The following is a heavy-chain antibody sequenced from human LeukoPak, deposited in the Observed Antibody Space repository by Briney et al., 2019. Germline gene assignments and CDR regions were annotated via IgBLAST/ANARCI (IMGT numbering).Heavy chain of an antibody. CDR2: ISAYNGNT. CDR3: ARVNFVVGATTGDY. D-gene: IGHD1-26*01. J-gene: IGHJ4*02. V-gene: IGHV1-18*01. Sequence: ASVKVSCKASGYTFTSYGISWVRQAPGQGLEWMGWISAYNGNTNYAQKLQGRVAMTTDTSTSTAYMELRSLRSDDTAVYYCARVNFVVGATTGDYWGQGTLVTVSS. CDR1: GYTFTSYG.